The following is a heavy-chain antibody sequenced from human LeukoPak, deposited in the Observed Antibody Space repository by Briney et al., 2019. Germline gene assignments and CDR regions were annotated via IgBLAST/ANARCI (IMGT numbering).Heavy chain of an antibody. Sequence: GGSLRLSCAASGFTFNSQGLAWVRQAPGKGLEWVSGISVSGSRTYYADSVKGRFTISRDNSKNMVYLQMNSLRVDDTAVYYYAKDQRWESPHYLDSWGQGTLVTVSS. J-gene: IGHJ4*02. CDR3: AKDQRWESPHYLDS. V-gene: IGHV3-23*01. CDR1: GFTFNSQG. CDR2: ISVSGSRT. D-gene: IGHD4-23*01.